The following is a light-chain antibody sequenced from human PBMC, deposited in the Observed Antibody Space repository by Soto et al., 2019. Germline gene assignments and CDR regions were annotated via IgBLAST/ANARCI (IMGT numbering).Light chain of an antibody. Sequence: QSALTQPASVSGSPGQSITISCTGTSSDVGGYNYVSWYQQHPGKAPKLMIYDVSNRTSGVSNRFSGSKSGNTASLTISGLQAEDEADYSCSSYTSSSTLVFGGGIKLTVL. CDR3: SSYTSSSTLV. J-gene: IGLJ2*01. CDR2: DVS. CDR1: SSDVGGYNY. V-gene: IGLV2-14*01.